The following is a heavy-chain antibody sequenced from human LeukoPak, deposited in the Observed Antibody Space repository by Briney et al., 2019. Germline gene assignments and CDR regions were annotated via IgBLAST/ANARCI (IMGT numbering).Heavy chain of an antibody. D-gene: IGHD3-10*01. Sequence: GGSLRLSCAASGFTFSSYGMHWVRQAPGKGLEWVANIKQDGSEKYYVDSVKGRFTISRDNAKNSLYLQMNSVRAEDTAVYYCARDSPYYYGSGSPMGDYWGQGTLVTVSS. CDR1: GFTFSSYG. V-gene: IGHV3-7*01. CDR3: ARDSPYYYGSGSPMGDY. CDR2: IKQDGSEK. J-gene: IGHJ4*02.